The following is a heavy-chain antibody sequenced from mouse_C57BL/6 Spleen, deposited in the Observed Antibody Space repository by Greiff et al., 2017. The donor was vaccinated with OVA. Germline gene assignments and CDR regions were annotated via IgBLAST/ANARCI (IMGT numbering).Heavy chain of an antibody. V-gene: IGHV10-3*01. CDR2: IRSKSSNYAT. J-gene: IGHJ4*01. CDR1: GFTFNTYA. D-gene: IGHD3-2*02. CDR3: VRDGNRSGYWALDY. Sequence: EVQLVESGGGLVQPKGSLKLSCAASGFTFNTYAMHWVRQAPGKGLEWVARIRSKSSNYATYYADSVKDRFTISRDDSQSMLYLQMNNLKTEDKAMYYCVRDGNRSGYWALDYWGQGTPVTVSA.